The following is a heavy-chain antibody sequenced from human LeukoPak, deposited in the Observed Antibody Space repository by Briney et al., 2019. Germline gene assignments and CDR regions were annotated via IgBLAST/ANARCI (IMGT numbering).Heavy chain of an antibody. Sequence: GGSLRLSCAASGFTFSSNAMSWVRQTPGKGLEWVSSISRTSSYIYYADSVKGRFTHSRDNGKNSLYLQMNSLRAEDTAVYYCARGGMGANSQEYFYYGMDVWGQGTTVTVSS. V-gene: IGHV3-21*01. CDR1: GFTFSSNA. D-gene: IGHD2-8*01. CDR2: ISRTSSYI. J-gene: IGHJ6*02. CDR3: ARGGMGANSQEYFYYGMDV.